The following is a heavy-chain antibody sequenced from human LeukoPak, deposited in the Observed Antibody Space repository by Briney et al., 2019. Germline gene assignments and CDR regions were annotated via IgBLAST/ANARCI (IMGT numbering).Heavy chain of an antibody. V-gene: IGHV4-61*02. J-gene: IGHJ4*02. Sequence: SQTLSLTCSVSGVSITSGSSYWGWIRQSAGKGLEWIGRVHSSGDIYHNAAFRSRAAVSGDASKNQFSLQLNSVTAADTAVYYCARGAYQKDAVFFDYWGQGALITVSS. CDR2: VHSSGDI. CDR1: GVSITSGSSY. D-gene: IGHD3-16*01. CDR3: ARGAYQKDAVFFDY.